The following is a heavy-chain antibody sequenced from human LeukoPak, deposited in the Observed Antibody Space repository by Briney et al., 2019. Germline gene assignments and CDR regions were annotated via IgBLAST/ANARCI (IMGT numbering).Heavy chain of an antibody. V-gene: IGHV3-21*01. CDR1: ALYGKS. CDR2: ISSSSSYI. CDR3: ARDKEDSGYDYGSSFDP. D-gene: IGHD5-12*01. J-gene: IGHJ5*02. Sequence: ALYGKSVNCVGQRIGKKMKWVSSISSSSSYIYYADSVKGRFTISRDNAKNSLYLQMNSLRAEDTAVYYCARDKEDSGYDYGSSFDPWGQGTLVTVSS.